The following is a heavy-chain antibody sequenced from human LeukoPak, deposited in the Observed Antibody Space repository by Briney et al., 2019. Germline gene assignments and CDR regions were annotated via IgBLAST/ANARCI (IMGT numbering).Heavy chain of an antibody. J-gene: IGHJ4*02. Sequence: GGSLRLSCAASGFTFSSYWMHWVRQGPGKGLVLVSRIKNDGSNTYYADSVKGRFTVSRDNAKNTLYLQMNSLSAEDAAVYYCARERSSGWSDYWGQGTLVTVSS. CDR3: ARERSSGWSDY. CDR1: GFTFSSYW. V-gene: IGHV3-74*01. CDR2: IKNDGSNT. D-gene: IGHD6-19*01.